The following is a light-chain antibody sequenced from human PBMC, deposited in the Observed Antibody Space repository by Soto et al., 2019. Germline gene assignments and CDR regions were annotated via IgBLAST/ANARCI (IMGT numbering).Light chain of an antibody. CDR1: QNVNDY. V-gene: IGKV3-11*01. CDR3: QHRGRWPRT. CDR2: GAS. Sequence: ELVLTQSPATLSLSPGERATLSCRASQNVNDYLAWYQQKPGQAPRLLISGASNRATGIPVRFSGSGSGTDFPLTITGLEPEDFAVYYCQHRGRWPRTFGQGTKLDIK. J-gene: IGKJ2*01.